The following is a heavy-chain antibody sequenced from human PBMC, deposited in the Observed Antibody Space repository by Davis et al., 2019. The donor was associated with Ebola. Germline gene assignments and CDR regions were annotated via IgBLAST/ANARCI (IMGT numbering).Heavy chain of an antibody. V-gene: IGHV3-21*01. CDR1: CFPFSSYS. J-gene: IGHJ4*02. D-gene: IGHD5-24*01. Sequence: GESLKISCAASCFPFSSYSMNWVRQAPGKGLEWVSSISSSSSYIYYADSVKGRFTISRDNAKNSLYLQMNSLRAEDTAVYYCARDRDGYNYVGYFDYWGQGTLVTVSS. CDR2: ISSSSSYI. CDR3: ARDRDGYNYVGYFDY.